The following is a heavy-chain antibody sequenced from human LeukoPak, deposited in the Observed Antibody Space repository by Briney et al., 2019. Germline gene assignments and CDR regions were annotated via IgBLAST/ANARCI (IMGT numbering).Heavy chain of an antibody. J-gene: IGHJ4*02. V-gene: IGHV4-39*01. CDR1: GGSISSSSYY. D-gene: IGHD5-18*01. CDR3: ASGYSYGTKPYDY. Sequence: SETLSLTCTVSGGSISSSSYYWGWIRQPPGKGLEWIGSIYYRGSTYYNPSLKSRVTISVDTSKNQFSLKLSSVTAADTAVYYCASGYSYGTKPYDYWGQGTLVTVSS. CDR2: IYYRGST.